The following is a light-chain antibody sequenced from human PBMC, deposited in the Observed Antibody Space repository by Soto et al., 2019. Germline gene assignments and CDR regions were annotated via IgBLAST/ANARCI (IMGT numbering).Light chain of an antibody. CDR3: SSYTTSNTRQIV. CDR1: SSDVGGYNY. V-gene: IGLV2-14*03. J-gene: IGLJ1*01. CDR2: DVS. Sequence: QPALTQPASVSGSPGQSITISCTGTSSDVGGYNYVSWYQHHPGKAPKLMIFDVSNRPSGVFNRFSGSKSGNTASLTISGLQPEDEADYYCSSYTTSNTRQIVFGTGTKVTVL.